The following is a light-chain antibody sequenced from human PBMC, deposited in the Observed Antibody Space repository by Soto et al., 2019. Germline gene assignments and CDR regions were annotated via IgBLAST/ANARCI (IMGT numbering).Light chain of an antibody. Sequence: EIVLTQSPGTLSLSPGERATLSCRASQSVNSNFLAWYQQKPGQAPRLLIYGASSRATGIPDRFRGSGSGTDFTLTIRRLEPEDFAVYYCQQSCGSSTFGQGTRLEIK. CDR2: GAS. CDR1: QSVNSNF. CDR3: QQSCGSST. V-gene: IGKV3-20*01. J-gene: IGKJ5*01.